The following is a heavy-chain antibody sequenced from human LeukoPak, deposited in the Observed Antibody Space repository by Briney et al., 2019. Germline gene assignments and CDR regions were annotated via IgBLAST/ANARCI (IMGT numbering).Heavy chain of an antibody. J-gene: IGHJ4*02. D-gene: IGHD6-19*01. Sequence: HAGGSLRLSCAASGFTFSNYEMNWVRQTPGKGLEWVSYISDHGKSRNYVDSVKGRFTISRDNAKKSLYLQMNSLRAEDTAVYYCARRAVGSSGWFDYWGQGTLVTVSS. CDR1: GFTFSNYE. CDR3: ARRAVGSSGWFDY. V-gene: IGHV3-48*03. CDR2: ISDHGKSR.